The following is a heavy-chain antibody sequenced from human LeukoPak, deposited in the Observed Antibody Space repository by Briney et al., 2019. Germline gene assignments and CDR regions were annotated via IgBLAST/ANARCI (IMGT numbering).Heavy chain of an antibody. V-gene: IGHV4-59*01. CDR2: IYYSGST. Sequence: SETLSLTCTVSGGSISSYYWSWIRQPPGKGLEWIGYIYYSGSTNYNPSLKSRVTISVDTSKKQFSLKVSSVTAADTAVYYCARDHPAAYGMDVWAKGPRSPSP. CDR1: GGSISSYY. CDR3: ARDHPAAYGMDV. J-gene: IGHJ6*02.